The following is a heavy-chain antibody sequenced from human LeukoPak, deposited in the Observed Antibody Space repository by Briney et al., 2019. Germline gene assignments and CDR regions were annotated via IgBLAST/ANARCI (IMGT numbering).Heavy chain of an antibody. V-gene: IGHV3-33*01. J-gene: IGHJ6*04. D-gene: IGHD5-12*01. CDR2: IWYDGSNK. CDR1: GFTFSSYG. Sequence: GGSLRLSCAASGFTFSSYGMHWVRQAPGKGLEWVAVIWYDGSNKYYADSVKGRFTISRDNSKNTLYLQMNSLRAEDTAVYYCARDGDGCSGYEGHDYGDTGDYYYGMDVWGKGTTVTVSS. CDR3: ARDGDGCSGYEGHDYGDTGDYYYGMDV.